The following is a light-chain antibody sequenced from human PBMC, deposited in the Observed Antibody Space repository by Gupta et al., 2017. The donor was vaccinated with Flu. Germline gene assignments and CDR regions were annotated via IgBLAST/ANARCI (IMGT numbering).Light chain of an antibody. CDR1: NSDVGGYNY. V-gene: IGLV2-14*01. Sequence: QSALPQPASVSGSPGQSITISCTGTNSDVGGYNYVSWYQHHPGKAPNLMSYEVTNRPSGVSNRFSGTRSGTTASPTISGLQAEDEANYYCSSYTGSATWVFGGGTKLTVL. CDR2: EVT. CDR3: SSYTGSATWV. J-gene: IGLJ3*02.